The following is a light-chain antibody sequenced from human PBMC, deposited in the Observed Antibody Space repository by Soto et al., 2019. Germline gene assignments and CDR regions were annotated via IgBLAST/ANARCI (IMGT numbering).Light chain of an antibody. CDR3: QQYNGYLTWS. Sequence: DIQMTQSPSTLSASVGDRVTITCRASQSISKWLAWYQQKPGKAPKVVIWDASTVERGVPSRFSGSGYGTEFTLTISSLQPDDFATYYCQQYNGYLTWSFGQGTKVE. CDR2: DAS. V-gene: IGKV1-5*01. J-gene: IGKJ1*01. CDR1: QSISKW.